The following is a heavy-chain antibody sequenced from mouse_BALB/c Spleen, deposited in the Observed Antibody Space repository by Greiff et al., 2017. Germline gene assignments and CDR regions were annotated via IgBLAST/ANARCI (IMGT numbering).Heavy chain of an antibody. D-gene: IGHD1-1*01. CDR1: GYSITSDYA. Sequence: VQLKESGPGLVKPSQSLSLTCTVTGYSITSDYAWNWIRQFPGNKLEWMGYISYSGSTSYNPSLKSRISITRDTSKNQFFLQLNSVTTEDTATYYCALLHHAMDYWGQGTSVTVSS. CDR2: ISYSGST. CDR3: ALLHHAMDY. V-gene: IGHV3-2*02. J-gene: IGHJ4*01.